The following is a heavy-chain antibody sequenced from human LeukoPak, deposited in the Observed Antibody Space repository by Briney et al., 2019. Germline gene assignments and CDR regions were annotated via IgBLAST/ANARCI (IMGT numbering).Heavy chain of an antibody. Sequence: GASVKVSCKASGGTFSSYAISWVRQAPGQGLEWMGGIIPIFGTANYAQKFQGRVTITADESTSTAYMELSSLRSEDTAVYYCARDHITMVRGGPNYYYMDVRGKGTTVTISS. CDR1: GGTFSSYA. D-gene: IGHD3-10*01. CDR3: ARDHITMVRGGPNYYYMDV. J-gene: IGHJ6*03. CDR2: IIPIFGTA. V-gene: IGHV1-69*13.